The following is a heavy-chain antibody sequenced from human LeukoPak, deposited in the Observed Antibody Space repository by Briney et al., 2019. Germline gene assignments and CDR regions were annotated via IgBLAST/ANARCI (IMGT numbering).Heavy chain of an antibody. J-gene: IGHJ3*01. CDR3: ARNPPNYYDSSGRMGAFDV. CDR1: GGFISSGGYY. D-gene: IGHD3-22*01. Sequence: SETLSLTCVVSGGFISSGGYYWGWIRHPPEKGLEWIGSVHHSGITYYNTSLKSRVAISVDKSKNQFSLELTSVTAADTAVYYCARNPPNYYDSSGRMGAFDVWGQGTMVTVSS. CDR2: VHHSGIT. V-gene: IGHV4-39*01.